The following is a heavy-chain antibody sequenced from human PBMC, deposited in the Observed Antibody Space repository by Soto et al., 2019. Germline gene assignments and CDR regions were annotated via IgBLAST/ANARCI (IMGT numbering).Heavy chain of an antibody. J-gene: IGHJ4*02. V-gene: IGHV3-30*18. D-gene: IGHD2-21*01. CDR3: AKGLALMADH. Sequence: PGGSLRLSCTDSGFSFNTYVMDWVRQAPGKGLEWVARILYDGSKEYYADPVKGRFTISRDNSKNTLYLQMDRLRVEDTAVYFCAKGLALMADHWGQGTTVTVSS. CDR1: GFSFNTYV. CDR2: ILYDGSKE.